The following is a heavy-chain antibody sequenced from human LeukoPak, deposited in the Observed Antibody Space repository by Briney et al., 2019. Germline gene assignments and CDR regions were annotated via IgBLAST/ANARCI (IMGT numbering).Heavy chain of an antibody. D-gene: IGHD3-3*01. CDR1: GFTFSSYG. CDR3: AKCPYSSGRFLEWFLFDY. Sequence: GGSLRLSCAASGFTFSSYGMHWVRQAPGKGLEWVAFIRYDGSNKYYADSVKGRFTISRDISKNTLYLQMNSLRAEDTAVYYCAKCPYSSGRFLEWFLFDYWGQGTLVTVSS. J-gene: IGHJ4*02. CDR2: IRYDGSNK. V-gene: IGHV3-30*02.